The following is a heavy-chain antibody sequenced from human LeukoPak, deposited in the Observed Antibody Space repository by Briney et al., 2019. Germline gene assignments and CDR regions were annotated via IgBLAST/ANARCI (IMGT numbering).Heavy chain of an antibody. J-gene: IGHJ4*02. CDR1: GFTVSSNY. V-gene: IGHV3-66*01. D-gene: IGHD5/OR15-5a*01. CDR2: IYSDGST. Sequence: GGSRRLSCAASGFTVSSNYMSWVRQAPGKGLEWVSVIYSDGSTYYADSVKGRFTISRDNSKNTLYLQMNSLRAEDTAVYYCARSTPLSPRSWDYWGQGTLVTVSS. CDR3: ARSTPLSPRSWDY.